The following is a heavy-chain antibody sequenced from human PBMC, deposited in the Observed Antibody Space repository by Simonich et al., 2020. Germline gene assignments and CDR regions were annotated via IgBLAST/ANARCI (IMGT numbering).Heavy chain of an antibody. J-gene: IGHJ6*02. V-gene: IGHV3-21*01. CDR1: GFTFSSYS. Sequence: EVQLVESGGGLVKPGGSLRLSCAASGFTFSSYSMNWVRQAPGKGLEWVSSISSSSSYIYYADAGKGRFTISRDNAKNSLYLQMNSRRAEDTAVYYCARWIAVAGTGAYGMDVWGQGTTVTVSS. CDR2: ISSSSSYI. D-gene: IGHD6-19*01. CDR3: ARWIAVAGTGAYGMDV.